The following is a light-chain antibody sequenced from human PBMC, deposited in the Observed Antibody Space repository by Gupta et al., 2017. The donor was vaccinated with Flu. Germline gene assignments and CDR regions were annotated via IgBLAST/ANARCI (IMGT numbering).Light chain of an antibody. CDR3: QHFFALPYT. Sequence: DIQMTQSPSSLSASVGDSVTITCQASQDISNYLNWYQQKPGKAPKLLIYHASNLETGVPSRFSGSGSGTHFAVTISSLQPEDVATYFCQHFFALPYTFGQGTKLEIK. J-gene: IGKJ2*01. V-gene: IGKV1-33*01. CDR1: QDISNY. CDR2: HAS.